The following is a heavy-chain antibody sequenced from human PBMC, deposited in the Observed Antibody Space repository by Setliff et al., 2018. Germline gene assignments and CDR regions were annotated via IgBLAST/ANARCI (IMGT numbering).Heavy chain of an antibody. CDR3: ARQPSSGAYYNPRPYYFDY. D-gene: IGHD3-10*01. CDR2: VHFGGDT. J-gene: IGHJ4*02. Sequence: SETLSLTCTVSSGSINSYYWSWVRQSPGKGLEWIGFVHFGGDTNYNPSLKSRVTMSADASNNEFTLNLRSVTAADTAVYFCARQPSSGAYYNPRPYYFDYWGQGTLVTVSS. CDR1: SGSINSYY. V-gene: IGHV4-59*08.